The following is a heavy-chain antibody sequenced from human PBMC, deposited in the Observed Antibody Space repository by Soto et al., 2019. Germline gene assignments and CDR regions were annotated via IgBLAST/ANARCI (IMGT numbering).Heavy chain of an antibody. D-gene: IGHD3-9*01. J-gene: IGHJ4*02. Sequence: QVQLVQSGAEVKKPGSSVKVSCKASGGTLSRYTISWVRQAPGQGLEWMGRIIPILGIANYAQKFQGRVTITADKSTSTAYMELSSLRSEDTAVYYCARVDSVIGYWTFDYWGQGTLVTVSS. CDR3: ARVDSVIGYWTFDY. CDR1: GGTLSRYT. CDR2: IIPILGIA. V-gene: IGHV1-69*02.